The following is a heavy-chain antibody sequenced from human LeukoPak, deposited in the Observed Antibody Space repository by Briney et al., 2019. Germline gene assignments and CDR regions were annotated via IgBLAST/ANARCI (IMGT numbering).Heavy chain of an antibody. J-gene: IGHJ4*02. Sequence: GGSLRLSCAASGFTFSNYAMSWVRQAPEKGLEWVSSISASGDITHYADSVKGRFTISRDNSKSTLFLQMDSLGAEDTALYYCVKDPLSSASHIYFNNWGQGTLVTVSS. CDR3: VKDPLSSASHIYFNN. V-gene: IGHV3-23*01. D-gene: IGHD1-26*01. CDR2: ISASGDIT. CDR1: GFTFSNYA.